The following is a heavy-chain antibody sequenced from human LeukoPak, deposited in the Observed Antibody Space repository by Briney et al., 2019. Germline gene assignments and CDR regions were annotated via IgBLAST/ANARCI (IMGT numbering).Heavy chain of an antibody. CDR2: IKQGGSEK. CDR1: GFTFSSYW. V-gene: IGHV3-7*03. J-gene: IGHJ4*02. D-gene: IGHD3-9*01. CDR3: AKVRAGYYSLGYDY. Sequence: QSGGSLRLSCAASGFTFSSYWMSWVRHAPGKGLGWVANIKQGGSEKYYVDSVKGRFTISRDNAKDSLYLQMNSLRAEDTAVYYCAKVRAGYYSLGYDYWGQGTLVTVSS.